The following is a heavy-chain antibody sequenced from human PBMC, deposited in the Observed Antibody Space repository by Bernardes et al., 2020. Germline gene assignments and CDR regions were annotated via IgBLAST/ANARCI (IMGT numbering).Heavy chain of an antibody. CDR3: AKDTYRPPRRITRALDM. CDR1: GFTFTDFA. Sequence: GGSLRLSCAASGFTFTDFAMNWVRQAPGKGLEWVSGISVTGGRKYYADSVKGRFTISRDNSKNTLYLQMSSLTAEDTALYYCAKDTYRPPRRITRALDMWGQGTMVTVSS. D-gene: IGHD3-16*01. J-gene: IGHJ3*02. CDR2: ISVTGGRK. V-gene: IGHV3-23*01.